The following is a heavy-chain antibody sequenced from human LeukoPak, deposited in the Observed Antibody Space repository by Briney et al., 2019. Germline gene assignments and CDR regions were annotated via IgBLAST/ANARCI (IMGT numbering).Heavy chain of an antibody. V-gene: IGHV3-74*01. CDR1: GFTFISYW. Sequence: GGSLRLSCAASGFTFISYWMHWVRKPPGKGLLWVSRINSDGSTTSYAASVKGRFTISRDTAKNTLYLQMNSLRAEDTAVYYCARGHHYYDSSAYYYWGQGTLVTVSS. D-gene: IGHD3-22*01. CDR3: ARGHHYYDSSAYYY. CDR2: INSDGSTT. J-gene: IGHJ4*02.